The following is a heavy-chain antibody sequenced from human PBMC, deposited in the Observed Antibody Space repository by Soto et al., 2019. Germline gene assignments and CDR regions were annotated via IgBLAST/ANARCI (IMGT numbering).Heavy chain of an antibody. J-gene: IGHJ6*01. D-gene: IGHD2-15*01. CDR2: ISNDGGSQ. V-gene: IGHV3-30-3*01. Sequence: QVQLVESGGGVVQPGRSLRLSCAASGFIFSTYVMHWVRQAPGKGLEWVAGISNDGGSQHYTDSVKGRFTISRDNSKNTLYVEMERLEGGENGGYYRAAGGGSRGHGRTFQPRGQGSLGT. CDR3: AAGGGSRGHGRTFQP. CDR1: GFIFSTYV.